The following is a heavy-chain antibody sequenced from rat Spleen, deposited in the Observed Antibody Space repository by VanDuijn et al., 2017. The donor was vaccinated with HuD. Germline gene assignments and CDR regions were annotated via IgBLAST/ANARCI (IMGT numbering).Heavy chain of an antibody. CDR3: TRHPDYSNYFDY. CDR2: ISPSGGTT. D-gene: IGHD1-1*01. CDR1: GFTFSDYG. V-gene: IGHV5S13*01. Sequence: EVQLVESGGGLVQPGRSLKLSCAASGFTFSDYGVAWVRQAPTKGLEWVASISPSGGTTYYRDSVKGRFTVSRDNAKSTLYLQMDSLRSEDTATYYCTRHPDYSNYFDYWGQGVMVTVSS. J-gene: IGHJ2*01.